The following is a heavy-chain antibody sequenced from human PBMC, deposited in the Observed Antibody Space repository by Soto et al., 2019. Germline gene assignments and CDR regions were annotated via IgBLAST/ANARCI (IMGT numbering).Heavy chain of an antibody. CDR2: ISATGSG. V-gene: IGHV4-61*01. CDR3: ARAHSGYDPLGMDV. CDR1: GCSVISGSYY. D-gene: IGHD5-12*01. Sequence: QVQLQESGPGLVKPSETLSLTCTVSGCSVISGSYYWSCIRQPPGKGLEWVGCISATGSGDYNPSLESRVTISVLTSKRQFSLRLNSVTAADTAVYYGARAHSGYDPLGMDVWGQGTTVTVSS. J-gene: IGHJ6*02.